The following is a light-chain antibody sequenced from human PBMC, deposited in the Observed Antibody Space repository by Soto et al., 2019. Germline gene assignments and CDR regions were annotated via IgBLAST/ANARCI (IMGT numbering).Light chain of an antibody. CDR2: KAS. Sequence: DIQMPQSPSTLSASVGDRVTITCRASQSISSWLAWYHQKPEKAPNLLIYKASSLESGVPSRFSATGSGTEFTLTISTLQPDDFATYYCQQYIRYPLTFGQGTRLEI. CDR3: QQYIRYPLT. V-gene: IGKV1-5*03. J-gene: IGKJ5*01. CDR1: QSISSW.